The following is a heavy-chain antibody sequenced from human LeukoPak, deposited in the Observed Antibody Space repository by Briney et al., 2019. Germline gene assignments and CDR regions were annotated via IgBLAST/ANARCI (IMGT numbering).Heavy chain of an antibody. D-gene: IGHD3-10*01. CDR3: ATPLTMVRGARYYYGMDV. CDR2: ISGSGAST. J-gene: IGHJ6*02. V-gene: IGHV3-23*01. Sequence: GGSLRLSCAASGFTFSSYAMSWVRQAPGKGLEWVSAISGSGASTYYADSVKGRFTISRDNSKNTLYLQMNSLRAEDTAVYYCATPLTMVRGARYYYGMDVWGQGTTVTVSS. CDR1: GFTFSSYA.